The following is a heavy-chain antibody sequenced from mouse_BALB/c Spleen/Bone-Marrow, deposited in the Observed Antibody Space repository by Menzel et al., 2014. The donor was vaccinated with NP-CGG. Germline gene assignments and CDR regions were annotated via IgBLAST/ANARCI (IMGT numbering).Heavy chain of an antibody. D-gene: IGHD2-4*01. J-gene: IGHJ4*01. CDR3: AREGGLRRGDYYAMDY. V-gene: IGHV1-14*01. CDR2: INPYNDGT. CDR1: GYTFTAYV. Sequence: EVQLQQSGPELVKPGASVKMSCKASGYTFTAYVMHWVKQKPGQGLEWIGYINPYNDGTKYNEMFKGKATLTSDKSSSTAYMKLSSLTSEDSAVYYCAREGGLRRGDYYAMDYWGQGTSVTVSS.